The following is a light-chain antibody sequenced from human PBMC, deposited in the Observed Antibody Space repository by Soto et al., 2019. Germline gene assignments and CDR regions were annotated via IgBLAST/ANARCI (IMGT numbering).Light chain of an antibody. Sequence: QSALTQPASVSGSPGQSITISCTGTSSDVGSYNLVSWYQQHPGKAPKLMIYEGSKRPSGVSNRFSGSKSGNTASLTISGLXXXXXADYYCCSYAGSSTFVFGGGTKLT. CDR3: CSYAGSSTFV. CDR2: EGS. CDR1: SSDVGSYNL. V-gene: IGLV2-23*03. J-gene: IGLJ2*01.